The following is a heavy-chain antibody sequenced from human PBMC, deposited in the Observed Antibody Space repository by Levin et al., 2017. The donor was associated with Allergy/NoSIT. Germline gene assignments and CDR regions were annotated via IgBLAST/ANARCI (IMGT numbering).Heavy chain of an antibody. V-gene: IGHV3-30-3*01. CDR3: ARDSYSSSWYVRGDY. D-gene: IGHD6-13*01. J-gene: IGHJ4*02. Sequence: GGSLRLSCAASGFTFSSYAMHWVRQAPGKGLEWVAVISYDGSNKYYADSVKGRFTISRDNSKNTLYLQMNSLRAEDTAVYYCARDSYSSSWYVRGDYWGQGTLVTVSS. CDR1: GFTFSSYA. CDR2: ISYDGSNK.